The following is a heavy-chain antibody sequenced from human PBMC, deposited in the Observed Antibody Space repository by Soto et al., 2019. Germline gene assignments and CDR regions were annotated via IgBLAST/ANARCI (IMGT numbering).Heavy chain of an antibody. CDR2: ISRSGTT. CDR3: ARDSASSGVFT. J-gene: IGHJ3*01. D-gene: IGHD6-19*01. Sequence: SETLSLTCAVTGGSISSSNWWTWVRQPPGEGLEWVGEISRSGTTNYKPSLKSRVSISVDKSRNEFSLNLGSETAADTAMYYCARDSASSGVFTWGQGTMVTVSS. CDR1: GGSISSSNW. V-gene: IGHV4-4*02.